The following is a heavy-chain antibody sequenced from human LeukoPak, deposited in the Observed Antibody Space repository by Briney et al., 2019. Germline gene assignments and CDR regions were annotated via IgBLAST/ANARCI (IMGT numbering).Heavy chain of an antibody. CDR1: GFTFSSYA. V-gene: IGHV3-23*01. CDR3: AKDQIGWAPGYVSGPLDQ. J-gene: IGHJ4*02. CDR2: ISGSGGST. Sequence: PGGSLRLSCAASGFTFSSYAMSWVRQAPGKGLKWVSAISGSGGSTYYADSVKGRFTISRDNSKNTVYLQMTSLRTEDTAVYYCAKDQIGWAPGYVSGPLDQWGQGTLVTVSS. D-gene: IGHD6-19*01.